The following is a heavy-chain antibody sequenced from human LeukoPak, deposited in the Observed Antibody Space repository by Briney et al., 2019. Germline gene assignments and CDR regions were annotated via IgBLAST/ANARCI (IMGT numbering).Heavy chain of an antibody. D-gene: IGHD6-6*01. CDR2: ISSSGNTI. J-gene: IGHJ3*02. Sequence: GGSLRLSCLAYGFDFSGYVMEWVRQAPGKGLEWVSYISSSGNTISYADSVKGRFTISRDNAKNSLYLQVISLRAEDTAVYYCARGPSIAARYDAFDIWGQGTMVTVSS. V-gene: IGHV3-48*03. CDR1: GFDFSGYV. CDR3: ARGPSIAARYDAFDI.